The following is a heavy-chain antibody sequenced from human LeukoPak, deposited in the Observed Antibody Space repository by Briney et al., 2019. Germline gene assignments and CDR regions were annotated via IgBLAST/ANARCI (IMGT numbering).Heavy chain of an antibody. J-gene: IGHJ4*02. CDR1: GFTFGDYA. CDR3: TRALPHVGLLWFGESMGYSFDY. D-gene: IGHD3-10*01. V-gene: IGHV3-49*04. Sequence: SLTLSCTTSGFTFGDYAMSWVRQPPGKGLEWVGFIRSKAYAATTPSATSVEARLSISTNDTKTIDHLPMNSLTTEDTAIYSCTRALPHVGLLWFGESMGYSFDYWGQGTLVTVSS. CDR2: IRSKAYAATT.